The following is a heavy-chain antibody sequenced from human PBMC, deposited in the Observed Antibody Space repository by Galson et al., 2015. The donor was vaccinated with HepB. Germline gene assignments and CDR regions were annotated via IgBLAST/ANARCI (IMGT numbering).Heavy chain of an antibody. CDR2: IYPGDSGA. CDR3: ARTPYYDFKVLDP. V-gene: IGHV5-51*01. Sequence: QSGAEVKKPGESLKISCKGSGYSFSRHWIGWVRQMPGKGLEWMGMIYPGDSGARYSPSFQGQVTISADKSSSTAYLQWSSLKASDTAMYFCARTPYYDFKVLDPGGQGTLVTVSS. D-gene: IGHD3-3*01. CDR1: GYSFSRHW. J-gene: IGHJ5*02.